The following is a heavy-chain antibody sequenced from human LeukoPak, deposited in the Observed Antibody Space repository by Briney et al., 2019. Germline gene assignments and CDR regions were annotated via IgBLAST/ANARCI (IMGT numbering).Heavy chain of an antibody. V-gene: IGHV3-53*01. CDR3: ARNILFAFDI. CDR1: GFTFSSYA. Sequence: GGSLRLSCSASGFTFSSYAMHWVRQAPGKGLEWVSIIYNDGSTYYADSMKGRFTISRDNSKNTLYLQVNSLRAEDTAMYYCARNILFAFDIWGQGTMVTVSS. D-gene: IGHD2/OR15-2a*01. CDR2: IYNDGST. J-gene: IGHJ3*02.